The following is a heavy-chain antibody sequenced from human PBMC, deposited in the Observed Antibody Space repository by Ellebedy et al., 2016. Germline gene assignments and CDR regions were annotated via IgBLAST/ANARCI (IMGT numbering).Heavy chain of an antibody. D-gene: IGHD5-12*01. J-gene: IGHJ4*02. CDR1: GFTFNNYG. Sequence: GESLKISCAASGFTFNNYGMHWVRQALGKGLEWVAVISYDGNDKYCSDSVKGRFTISRDNAKNSLYLQMNSLRAEDTAVYYCAKETRGYSGIFDYWGLGTLVTVSS. CDR2: ISYDGNDK. V-gene: IGHV3-30*18. CDR3: AKETRGYSGIFDY.